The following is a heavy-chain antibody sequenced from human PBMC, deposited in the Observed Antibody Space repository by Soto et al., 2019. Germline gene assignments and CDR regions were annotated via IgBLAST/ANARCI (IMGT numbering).Heavy chain of an antibody. V-gene: IGHV1-69*02. D-gene: IGHD2-2*01. Sequence: QVHLVQSGAEVKKPGSSVKVSCKAAGGTFSTYTLIWVRQAPGQGLEWMGRIIPMLTVTNSAQKFQGRVPLTADKSTNTAFMELTSLRSDATAVYYCSLGSWSAETFDVWGQGTMVTVSS. CDR1: GGTFSTYT. J-gene: IGHJ3*01. CDR3: SLGSWSAETFDV. CDR2: IIPMLTVT.